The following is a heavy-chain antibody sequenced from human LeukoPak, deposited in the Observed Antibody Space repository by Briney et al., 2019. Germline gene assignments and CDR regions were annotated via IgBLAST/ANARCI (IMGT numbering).Heavy chain of an antibody. J-gene: IGHJ6*03. V-gene: IGHV3-21*01. Sequence: AGGTLRLSCAASGFTFSSYGMSWVRQAPGKGLEWVSSITSSSSYIYYADSVKGRFTISRDNAKNSLYLQINSLRAEDTAVYYCARDPYSGGYGDYYYYYMDVWGKGTTVTISS. CDR2: ITSSSSYI. CDR3: ARDPYSGGYGDYYYYYMDV. CDR1: GFTFSSYG. D-gene: IGHD1-26*01.